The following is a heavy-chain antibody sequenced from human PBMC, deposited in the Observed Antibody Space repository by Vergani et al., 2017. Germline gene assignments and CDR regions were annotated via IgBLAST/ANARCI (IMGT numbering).Heavy chain of an antibody. CDR3: AVTTSLWTGQQLDSRYIDV. CDR2: IYYSGST. V-gene: IGHV4-59*08. CDR1: GGSISSYY. Sequence: QVQLQESGPGLVKPSETLSLTCTVSGGSISSYYWSWIRQPPGKGLEWIGYIYYSGSTNYNPSLKSRVTISVDTSKNQFSLKLSSVTAADTAVYYCAVTTSLWTGQQLDSRYIDVWGKGTTVTVSS. J-gene: IGHJ6*03. D-gene: IGHD6-13*01.